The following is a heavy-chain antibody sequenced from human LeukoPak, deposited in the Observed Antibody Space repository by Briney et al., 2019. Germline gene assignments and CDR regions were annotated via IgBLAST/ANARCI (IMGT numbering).Heavy chain of an antibody. V-gene: IGHV3-21*01. CDR3: ARDPYNGAYSEGYYYYYMDV. CDR2: ITSSSSYT. CDR1: GITFSNYN. Sequence: PGGSLRHSCAAPGITFSNYNMNWVRQAPGKGLEWISSITSSSSYTFYADSVKGRFTISRDNAKNSLYLQMNSLRVEDTAIYYCARDPYNGAYSEGYYYYYMDVWGKGTTVTVSS. J-gene: IGHJ6*03. D-gene: IGHD1-1*01.